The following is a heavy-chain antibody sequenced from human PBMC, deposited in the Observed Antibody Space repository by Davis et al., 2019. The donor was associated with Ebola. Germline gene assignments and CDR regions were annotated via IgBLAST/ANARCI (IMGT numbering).Heavy chain of an antibody. J-gene: IGHJ6*04. V-gene: IGHV3-23*01. D-gene: IGHD3-3*01. Sequence: GESLKISCADSVITFSSYAMTWVRQAPGKGLEWVSAISGSGGSTYYADSVKGRFTISRDNSKKTLYLQMNSLRAEDTAVYYCAKGGLSFGVVKYHYGMDVWGKGTTVTVSS. CDR3: AKGGLSFGVVKYHYGMDV. CDR1: VITFSSYA. CDR2: ISGSGGST.